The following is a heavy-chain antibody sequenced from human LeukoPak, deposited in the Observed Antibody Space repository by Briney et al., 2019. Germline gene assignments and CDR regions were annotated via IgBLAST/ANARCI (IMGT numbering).Heavy chain of an antibody. CDR3: ARDPEWGAFDI. CDR1: GFAFSSHW. CDR2: IKEDGGEK. V-gene: IGHV3-7*01. Sequence: GESLRLSCAASGFAFSSHWMTWVRQAPGKGLEWVAQIKEDGGEKYYVDSVKGRFTISKDNAKNSLYLQMDYLRDEDTAVYYCARDPEWGAFDIWGQGTVVTVSS. J-gene: IGHJ3*02. D-gene: IGHD1-14*01.